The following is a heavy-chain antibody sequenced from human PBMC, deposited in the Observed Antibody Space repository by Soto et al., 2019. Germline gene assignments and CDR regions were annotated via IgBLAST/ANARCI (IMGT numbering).Heavy chain of an antibody. CDR2: MNPNSGNT. CDR1: GYTFTSYD. Sequence: QVQLVQSGAEVKKPGASVKVSCKASGYTFTSYDINWVRQATGQGLEWMGWMNPNSGNTGYAQKFQCRVTMNGTTSIITAYMALRSLSSEDTAVYCCAGAVYFLTGPYAFDVWGQGTMVTVSS. V-gene: IGHV1-8*01. CDR3: AGAVYFLTGPYAFDV. J-gene: IGHJ3*01. D-gene: IGHD3-9*01.